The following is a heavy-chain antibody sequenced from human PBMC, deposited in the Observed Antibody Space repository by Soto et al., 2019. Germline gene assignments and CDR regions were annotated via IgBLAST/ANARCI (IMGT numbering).Heavy chain of an antibody. V-gene: IGHV3-13*04. Sequence: EVQLVESGGGLVQPGGSLRLSCAASGFTFRSYDMHWVRQATGKGLQWVSGIGPAGDTYYPGSVKGRFTISRENAKNSLYLQMNSLRAGDTAVYYCARGSGELGDAFDIWGQGTMVTVSS. D-gene: IGHD3-10*01. CDR1: GFTFRSYD. CDR2: IGPAGDT. J-gene: IGHJ3*02. CDR3: ARGSGELGDAFDI.